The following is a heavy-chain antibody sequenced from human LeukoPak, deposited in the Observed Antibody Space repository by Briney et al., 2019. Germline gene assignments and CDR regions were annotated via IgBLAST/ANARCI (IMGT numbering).Heavy chain of an antibody. V-gene: IGHV4-61*08. J-gene: IGHJ6*03. CDR3: ARVHKGSTLNYDYYYMDV. Sequence: SETLSLTCAVYGGSFAVYGGSFSGYYWNWIRQPPGKGLEWIGYIYYSGSTNYNPSLKSRVTISVDTSKNQFSLKLISVTAADTAVYYCARVHKGSTLNYDYYYMDVWGKGTTVIVSS. CDR1: GGSFAVYGGSFSGYY. CDR2: IYYSGST. D-gene: IGHD2-15*01.